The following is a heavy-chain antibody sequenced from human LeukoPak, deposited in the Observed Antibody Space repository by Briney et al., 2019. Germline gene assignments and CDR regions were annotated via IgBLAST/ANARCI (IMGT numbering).Heavy chain of an antibody. J-gene: IGHJ6*02. CDR3: AKSVAIYFYYGLDV. CDR2: IWYDGSNK. V-gene: IGHV3-33*06. CDR1: GFTFSSYG. D-gene: IGHD3-3*01. Sequence: GGSLRLSCAASGFTFSSYGMHWVRQAPGKGLEWVAVIWYDGSNKYYADSVKGRFTISRDNSKNTLYLQMNSLRAEDTAPYYCAKSVAIYFYYGLDVWGQGTTVTVSS.